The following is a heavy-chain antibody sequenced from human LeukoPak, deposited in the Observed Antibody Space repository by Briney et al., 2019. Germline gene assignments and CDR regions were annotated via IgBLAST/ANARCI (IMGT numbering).Heavy chain of an antibody. J-gene: IGHJ4*02. CDR2: IYYSGST. CDR3: ASSYSSGWYGCDY. D-gene: IGHD6-19*01. Sequence: PSETLSLTCTVSGGSISSSSYYWGWIRQPPGKGLEWIGTIYYSGSTYYNPSPTSRVTISVDTSKNQFSLKLSSVTAADTAVYFCASSYSSGWYGCDYWGQGTLVTVSS. CDR1: GGSISSSSYY. V-gene: IGHV4-39*01.